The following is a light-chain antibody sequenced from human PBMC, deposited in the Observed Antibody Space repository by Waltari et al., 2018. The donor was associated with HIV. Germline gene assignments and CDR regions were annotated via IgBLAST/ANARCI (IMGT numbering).Light chain of an antibody. J-gene: IGLJ2*01. CDR1: ALSKNF. V-gene: IGLV3-25*03. CDR2: KDT. CDR3: KSADTSNNYVIR. Sequence: SYELTQPPSVSLSPGQPAKITCSGDALSKNFAYWYQQKSGQAPVLGISKDTERPSGSPERFSGSTSGTIVTLTISGDQAEDEADYYCKSADTSNNYVIRFGGGTKLTVL.